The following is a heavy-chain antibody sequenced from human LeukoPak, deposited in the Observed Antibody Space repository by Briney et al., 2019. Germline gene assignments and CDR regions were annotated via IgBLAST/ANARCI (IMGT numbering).Heavy chain of an antibody. Sequence: SETLSLTCTVSGGSISSSSYYWGWIRQPPGKGLEWIGNIYYSGSTYYNPSLKGRVTISVDTSNNQFSLKLSSVTAADTAVYYCARVVVPGWFDPWGQGTLVTVSS. CDR3: ARVVVPGWFDP. V-gene: IGHV4-39*07. J-gene: IGHJ5*02. D-gene: IGHD2-15*01. CDR2: IYYSGST. CDR1: GGSISSSSYY.